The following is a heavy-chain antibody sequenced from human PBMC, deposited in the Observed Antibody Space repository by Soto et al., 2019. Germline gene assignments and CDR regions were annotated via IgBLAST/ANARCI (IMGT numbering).Heavy chain of an antibody. CDR2: INSDGSVS. D-gene: IGHD2-15*01. Sequence: EVQLVESGGGLVQPGGSLRLSCAASGFTFSNYRMYWVRQAPGKGLVWVSRINSDGSVSSYADSVKGRLTISRDNVKNTLYLQMNSLRAEDTAVYYCARGDCVGGPCYSLAGSFYYYMDVWGKGPTVTVFS. J-gene: IGHJ6*03. CDR1: GFTFSNYR. V-gene: IGHV3-74*01. CDR3: ARGDCVGGPCYSLAGSFYYYMDV.